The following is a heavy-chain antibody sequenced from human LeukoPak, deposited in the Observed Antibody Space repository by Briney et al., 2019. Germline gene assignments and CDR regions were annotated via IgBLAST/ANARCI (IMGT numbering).Heavy chain of an antibody. J-gene: IGHJ4*02. CDR3: ARGGVRRGYYDY. CDR1: GFTFNSYA. Sequence: GGSLRLSCAASGFTFNSYAMSWVRQAPGKGLEWVSATSGSGGSTYYADSVKGRFTISRDNSKNSLYLQMNSLRTEDTAIYYCARGGVRRGYYDYWGQGTLVTVSS. V-gene: IGHV3-23*01. D-gene: IGHD1-14*01. CDR2: TSGSGGST.